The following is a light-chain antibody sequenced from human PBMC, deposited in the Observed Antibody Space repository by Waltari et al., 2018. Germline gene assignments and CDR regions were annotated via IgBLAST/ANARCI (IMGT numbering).Light chain of an antibody. Sequence: QSVLTQPPSASGTPGQGVTISCSGSSSNIGSNTVTWYQQLPGTAPKLLIYSNSYRPSGVPDRFSGSKSGTSASLAISGLQSEDEADYYCATWDNSLNGVVFGGGTQLTVL. CDR3: ATWDNSLNGVV. J-gene: IGLJ7*01. V-gene: IGLV1-44*01. CDR2: SNS. CDR1: SSNIGSNT.